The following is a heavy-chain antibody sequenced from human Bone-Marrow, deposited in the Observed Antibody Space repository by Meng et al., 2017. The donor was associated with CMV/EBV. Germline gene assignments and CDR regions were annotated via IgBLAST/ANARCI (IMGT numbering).Heavy chain of an antibody. D-gene: IGHD3-3*01. V-gene: IGHV3-23*03. Sequence: GGSLRLSCAASGFTFSSYAMSWVRKAPGKGLEWVSVIYSGGSSTYYAASVKGRFTISRDNSKNTLYLQMNSLRAEDTAVYYCAKDLDQYYDFWSGYYNYYYSGMDVWGQGTTVTVSS. CDR3: AKDLDQYYDFWSGYYNYYYSGMDV. CDR1: GFTFSSYA. CDR2: IYSGGSST. J-gene: IGHJ6*02.